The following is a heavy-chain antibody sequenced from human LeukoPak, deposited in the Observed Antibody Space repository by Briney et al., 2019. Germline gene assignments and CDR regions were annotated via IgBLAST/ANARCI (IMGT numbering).Heavy chain of an antibody. CDR1: GYTFTGYY. D-gene: IGHD4-23*01. J-gene: IGHJ4*02. CDR3: ARARRGKVVTEPIDY. Sequence: GASVKVSCKASGYTFTGYYMHWVRQAPGQGLEWMGWINPNSGGANYAQKFQGRVTMTRDTSISTAYMELSRLRSDDTAVYYCARARRGKVVTEPIDYWGQGTLVTVSS. CDR2: INPNSGGA. V-gene: IGHV1-2*02.